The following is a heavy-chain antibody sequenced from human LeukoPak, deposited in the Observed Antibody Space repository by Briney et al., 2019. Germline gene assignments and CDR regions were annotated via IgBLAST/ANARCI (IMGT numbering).Heavy chain of an antibody. CDR1: GGSISSYY. CDR2: IYYSGTT. CDR3: ARHGPYGDPFDY. V-gene: IGHV4-59*08. Sequence: SETLSLTCTVSGGSISSYYWSWIRQPPGKGLEWIGYIYYSGTTNYNPSLKSRVTISVDTSKNQFSLKLSSVTAADTAVYYCARHGPYGDPFDYWGQGTLVTVSS. J-gene: IGHJ4*02. D-gene: IGHD4-17*01.